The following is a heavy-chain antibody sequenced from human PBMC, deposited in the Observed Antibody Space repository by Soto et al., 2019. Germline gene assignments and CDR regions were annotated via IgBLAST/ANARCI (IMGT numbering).Heavy chain of an antibody. CDR3: ARVHYDFWNVYYTYDVFDI. CDR1: GYTFTRYG. Sequence: AASVKVSCKASGYTFTRYGISWVRQAPGQGLEWMGWISAYNNKTDYAQKVQGRVTMTTDTSTNTANMELRSLRSDDTAVYYCARVHYDFWNVYYTYDVFDIWGQGTMVTGSS. V-gene: IGHV1-18*01. CDR2: ISAYNNKT. J-gene: IGHJ3*02. D-gene: IGHD3-3*01.